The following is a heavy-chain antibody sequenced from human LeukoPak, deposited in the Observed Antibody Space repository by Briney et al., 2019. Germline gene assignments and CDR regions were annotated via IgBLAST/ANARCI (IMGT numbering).Heavy chain of an antibody. CDR2: ISTYNGNT. CDR1: AYTSPNYG. Sequence: GASVKVSCKASAYTSPNYGITWVRQAPRRGLEWMGWISTYNGNTQYAQKFQGRVTMTTDTPTKTVYMELSNLRSNDTAVYYCALPAKGAFFYYYMEVWGKGTTVTVSS. J-gene: IGHJ6*03. D-gene: IGHD2-2*01. CDR3: ALPAKGAFFYYYMEV. V-gene: IGHV1-18*01.